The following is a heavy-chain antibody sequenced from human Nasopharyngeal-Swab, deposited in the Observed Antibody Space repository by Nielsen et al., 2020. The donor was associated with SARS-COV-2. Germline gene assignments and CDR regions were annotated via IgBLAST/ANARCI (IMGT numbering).Heavy chain of an antibody. Sequence: WVRQAPGQRLEWMGWINAGNGNTKYSQKFQGRVTITADESTSTAYMELSSLRSEDTAVYYCAVGYCSGGSCYSGELYYYYGMDVWGQGTTVTVSS. J-gene: IGHJ6*02. CDR3: AVGYCSGGSCYSGELYYYYGMDV. V-gene: IGHV1-3*01. CDR2: INAGNGNT. D-gene: IGHD2-15*01.